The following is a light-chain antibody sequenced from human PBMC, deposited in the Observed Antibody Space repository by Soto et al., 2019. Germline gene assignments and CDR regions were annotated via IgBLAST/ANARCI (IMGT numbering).Light chain of an antibody. CDR1: QGINSW. CDR2: AAS. J-gene: IGKJ1*01. Sequence: DIPMTQSRSSVSASVGDRVTSACRASQGINSWLAWYQQKAGKAPNLLIYAASSLQSGVPSRFSGSGSGTDFTLTINSLQPEDSATYYCQQGNGFPWTFGQGTKVEIK. CDR3: QQGNGFPWT. V-gene: IGKV1-12*02.